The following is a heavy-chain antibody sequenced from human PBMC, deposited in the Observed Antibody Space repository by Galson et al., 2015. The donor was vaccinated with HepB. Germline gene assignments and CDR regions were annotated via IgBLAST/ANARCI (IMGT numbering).Heavy chain of an antibody. D-gene: IGHD2-21*01. V-gene: IGHV5-51*01. CDR2: IYPGDSDT. CDR1: GYSFTSYW. Sequence: QSGAEVKKPGESLKISCTGSGYSFTSYWIGWVRQMPGKGLEWMGIIYPGDSDTRYSPSFQGQVTISADKSISTAYLQWSSLKASDTAMYYCARTKIIESPTYFDAFDIWGQGTLVTVSS. J-gene: IGHJ3*02. CDR3: ARTKIIESPTYFDAFDI.